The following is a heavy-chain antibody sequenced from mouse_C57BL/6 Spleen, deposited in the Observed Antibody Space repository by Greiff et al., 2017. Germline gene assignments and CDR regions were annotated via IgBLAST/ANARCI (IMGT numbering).Heavy chain of an antibody. Sequence: VQLQPSGPELVKPGASVTISCKASGYAFTNSWMNWVKQTPGKGLEWIGRIYPGDGDTNYNGQFKGKATLTADKSSSTAYMQLSSLTSEDSAVYFCARWDTYGTPYWYFDVWGTGTTVTVSS. V-gene: IGHV1-82*01. J-gene: IGHJ1*03. CDR2: IYPGDGDT. CDR3: ARWDTYGTPYWYFDV. D-gene: IGHD1-1*01. CDR1: GYAFTNSW.